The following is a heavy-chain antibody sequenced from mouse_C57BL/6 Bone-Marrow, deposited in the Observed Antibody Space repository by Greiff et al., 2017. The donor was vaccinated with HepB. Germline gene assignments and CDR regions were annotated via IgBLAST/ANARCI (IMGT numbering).Heavy chain of an antibody. CDR2: IHPSDSDT. Sequence: QVHVKQPGAELVKPGASVKVSCKASGYTFTSYWMHWVKQRPGRGLEWIGRIHPSDSDTNYNQKFKGKATLTVDKSSSTAYMQLSSLTSEDSAVYYCAIGGNYGAMDYWGQGTSVTVSS. J-gene: IGHJ4*01. V-gene: IGHV1-74*01. D-gene: IGHD2-1*01. CDR1: GYTFTSYW. CDR3: AIGGNYGAMDY.